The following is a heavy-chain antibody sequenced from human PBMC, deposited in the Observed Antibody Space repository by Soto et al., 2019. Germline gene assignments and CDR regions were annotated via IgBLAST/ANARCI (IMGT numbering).Heavy chain of an antibody. V-gene: IGHV1-3*01. Sequence: ASVKVSCKASGYTFTSYAMHWVRQAPGQRLEWMGWINAGNGNTKYSQKFQGRGTITRDKSASTAYMELSSLRSEDTAVYYCARFSTVTTPWGTGSGYYYYGMDVWGQGTTVTVSS. D-gene: IGHD4-4*01. J-gene: IGHJ6*02. CDR3: ARFSTVTTPWGTGSGYYYYGMDV. CDR2: INAGNGNT. CDR1: GYTFTSYA.